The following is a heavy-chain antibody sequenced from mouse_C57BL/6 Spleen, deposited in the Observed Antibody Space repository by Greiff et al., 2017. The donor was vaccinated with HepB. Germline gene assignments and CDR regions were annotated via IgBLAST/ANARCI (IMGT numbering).Heavy chain of an antibody. J-gene: IGHJ2*01. D-gene: IGHD3-2*02. CDR1: GYTFTDYE. CDR3: TRRLRPLDY. V-gene: IGHV1-15*01. Sequence: VQLVESGAELVRPGASVTLSCKASGYTFTDYEMHWVKQTPVHGLEWIGAIDPETGGTAYNQKFKGKAILTADKSSSTAYMELRSLTSEDSAVYYCTRRLRPLDYWGQGTTLTVSS. CDR2: IDPETGGT.